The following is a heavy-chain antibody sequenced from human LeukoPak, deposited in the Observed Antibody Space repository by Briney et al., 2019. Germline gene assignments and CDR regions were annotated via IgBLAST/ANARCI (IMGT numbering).Heavy chain of an antibody. J-gene: IGHJ6*03. CDR2: INHSGST. D-gene: IGHD3-3*01. CDR1: GGSISSYY. Sequence: KPSETLSLTCTVSGGSISSYYWSWIRQPPGKGLEWIGEINHSGSTNYNPSLRSRVTISVDTSKNQFSLKLSSVTAADTAVYYCARGTIFGVVMGPFYYMDVWGKGTTVTVSS. CDR3: ARGTIFGVVMGPFYYMDV. V-gene: IGHV4-34*01.